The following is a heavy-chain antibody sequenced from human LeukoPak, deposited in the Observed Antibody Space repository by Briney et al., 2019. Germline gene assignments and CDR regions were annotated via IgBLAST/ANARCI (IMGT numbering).Heavy chain of an antibody. CDR3: ARSFLDTAIPYGMDV. J-gene: IGHJ6*02. V-gene: IGHV4-61*09. CDR1: GGSISSGSYY. Sequence: SETLSLTCTVPGGSISSGSYYWSWIRQPAGKGLEWIGHIYTRGSTNYNPSLKSRVTISVDTSKNQFSLKLSSVTAADTAVYYCARSFLDTAIPYGMDVWGQGTTVTVSS. D-gene: IGHD5-18*01. CDR2: IYTRGST.